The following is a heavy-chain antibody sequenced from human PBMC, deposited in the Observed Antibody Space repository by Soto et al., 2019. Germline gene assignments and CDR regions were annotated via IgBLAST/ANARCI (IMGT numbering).Heavy chain of an antibody. CDR1: GDSFATST. J-gene: IGHJ4*02. CDR3: ARAVGTCVFDY. D-gene: IGHD1-1*01. CDR2: IIPLLDTP. V-gene: IGHV1-69*18. Sequence: QVQLVQSGTEVKRPGSSVKVSCKASGDSFATSTFSWVRQTPGQGLEWMGTIIPLLDTPDYAQKFQGSVTITADESTSTVYMELNSLRSDDAAVYYCARAVGTCVFDYWGQGTLVTVSS.